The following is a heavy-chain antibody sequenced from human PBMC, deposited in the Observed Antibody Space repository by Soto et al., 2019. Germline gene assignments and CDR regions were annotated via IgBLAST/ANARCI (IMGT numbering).Heavy chain of an antibody. CDR1: GGSISSGDYY. D-gene: IGHD1-7*01. Sequence: QVKLQESGPGLVKPSQTLSLTCTVSGGSISSGDYYWSWIRQPPGKGLEWIGYIYYSGSTYYNPSLKSRVTISVDTSKNQFSLKLSSVTAADTAVYYCARVRITGTTLDPSYFDYWGQGTLVTVSS. V-gene: IGHV4-30-4*01. CDR3: ARVRITGTTLDPSYFDY. J-gene: IGHJ4*02. CDR2: IYYSGST.